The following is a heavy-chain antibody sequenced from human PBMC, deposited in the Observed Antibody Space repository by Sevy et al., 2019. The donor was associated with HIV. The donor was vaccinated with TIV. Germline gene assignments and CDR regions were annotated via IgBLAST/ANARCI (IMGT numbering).Heavy chain of an antibody. CDR2: ISGSGSTI. J-gene: IGHJ6*02. CDR3: AREKRQDYYYYGTDV. V-gene: IGHV3-11*01. D-gene: IGHD1-1*01. CDR1: GFTSSDYY. Sequence: GGSLRLSCVGFGFTSSDYYMSWIRQAPGKGLEWVSYISGSGSTIDYADSVKGRFTISRDNAKNSLYLKMNSLRAEDTAVYYCAREKRQDYYYYGTDVWGQGTTVTVSS.